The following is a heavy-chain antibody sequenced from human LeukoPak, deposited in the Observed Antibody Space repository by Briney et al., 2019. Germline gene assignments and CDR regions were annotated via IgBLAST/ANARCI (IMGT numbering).Heavy chain of an antibody. CDR1: GFSVSDNY. J-gene: IGHJ3*02. D-gene: IGHD3-10*01. Sequence: GGSLRLSCATSGFSVSDNYMTWVRQAPGKGLEWVSVIYRGGSTYYADSVKGRFTISRDNSKNMVYLRMNSLRVEDTAVYYCARGGAYGSGNHYRGGAFDIWGQGTMVTVSS. CDR2: IYRGGST. CDR3: ARGGAYGSGNHYRGGAFDI. V-gene: IGHV3-53*01.